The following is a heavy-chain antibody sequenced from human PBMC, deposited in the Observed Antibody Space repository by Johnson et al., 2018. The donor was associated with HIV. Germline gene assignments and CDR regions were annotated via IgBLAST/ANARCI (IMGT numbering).Heavy chain of an antibody. CDR1: RFTFSSYA. J-gene: IGHJ3*02. Sequence: VQLVESGGGLVQPGGSLRLSCAASRFTFSSYAMHWVRQAPGKGLEWVANIKQDGSEKYYVDSVKGRFTISRDNAKNSLYLQMNSLRAEDTAVYYCARALYYYDRGDAFDIWGQGTMVTVSS. CDR2: IKQDGSEK. CDR3: ARALYYYDRGDAFDI. D-gene: IGHD3-22*01. V-gene: IGHV3-7*01.